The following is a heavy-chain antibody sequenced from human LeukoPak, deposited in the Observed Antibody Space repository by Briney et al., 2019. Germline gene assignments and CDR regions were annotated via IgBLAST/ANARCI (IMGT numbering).Heavy chain of an antibody. CDR2: IYYSGST. V-gene: IGHV4-59*12. Sequence: SETLSLTCTVSGGSISSYYWSWIRQPPGKGLEWIGYIYYSGSTNYNPSLKSRVTISVDKSKNQFSLKLSSVTAADTAVYYCARETTYYYGSGSYYNGWFDPWGQGTLVTVSS. CDR1: GGSISSYY. D-gene: IGHD3-10*01. J-gene: IGHJ5*02. CDR3: ARETTYYYGSGSYYNGWFDP.